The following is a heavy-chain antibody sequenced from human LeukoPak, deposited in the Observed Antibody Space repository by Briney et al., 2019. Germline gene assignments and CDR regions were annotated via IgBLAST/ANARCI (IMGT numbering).Heavy chain of an antibody. CDR1: GFTFSSYA. V-gene: IGHV3-23*01. Sequence: GGSLRLSCVASGFTFSSYAMSWVRQAPGKGLEWVSTISGGGVSTYYADSVKGRFTISRDNSKNTLYLQMNSLRDEDTAVYYCAKGAYGSGSYYDDDYYYYGMDVWGQGTTVTVSS. D-gene: IGHD3-10*01. J-gene: IGHJ6*02. CDR3: AKGAYGSGSYYDDDYYYYGMDV. CDR2: ISGGGVST.